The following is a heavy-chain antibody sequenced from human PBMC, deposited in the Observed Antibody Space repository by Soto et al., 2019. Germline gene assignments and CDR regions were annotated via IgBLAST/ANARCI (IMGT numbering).Heavy chain of an antibody. V-gene: IGHV4-31*03. CDR3: ARELRFGEDYYGMDV. Sequence: QVQLQESGPGLVKPSQTLSLTCTVSGGSISSGGYYWSWIRQHPGKGLEWIGYIYYSGSTYYNPSLKSRVTVPVATSKNQFSLKLSSVTAADTAVYYCARELRFGEDYYGMDVWGQGTTVTVSS. D-gene: IGHD3-10*01. CDR2: IYYSGST. CDR1: GGSISSGGYY. J-gene: IGHJ6*02.